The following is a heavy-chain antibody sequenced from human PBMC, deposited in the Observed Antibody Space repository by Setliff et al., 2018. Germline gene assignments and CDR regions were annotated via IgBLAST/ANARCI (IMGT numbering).Heavy chain of an antibody. D-gene: IGHD5-12*01. CDR2: IYYTGVT. CDR1: GASVNSYNYY. Sequence: SETLSLTCTVSGASVNSYNYYWAWIRQPPGEGLEWIGNIYYTGVTFYNPSLKSRVTVIVDTSKNQFSLRLSSVTAADTAVYYCARGGTFRYFDYWGQGTPVTVSS. CDR3: ARGGTFRYFDY. J-gene: IGHJ4*02. V-gene: IGHV4-39*07.